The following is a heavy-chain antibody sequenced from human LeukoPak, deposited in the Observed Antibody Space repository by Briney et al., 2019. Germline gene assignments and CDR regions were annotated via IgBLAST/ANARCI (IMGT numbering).Heavy chain of an antibody. V-gene: IGHV4-59*12. CDR1: GGSISSYY. CDR2: IYYSGST. D-gene: IGHD1-26*01. CDR3: ARSEVGASDY. Sequence: SETLSLICTVSGGSISSYYWSWIRQPPGEGLEWIGCIYYSGSTNYNPSLKSRVTISVDTSKNQFSLKLSSVTAADTAVYYCARSEVGASDYWGQGTLVTVSS. J-gene: IGHJ4*02.